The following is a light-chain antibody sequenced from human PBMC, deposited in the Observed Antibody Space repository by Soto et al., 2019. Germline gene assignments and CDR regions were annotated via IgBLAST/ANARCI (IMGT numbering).Light chain of an antibody. CDR3: SSYTSSSTLTV. J-gene: IGLJ2*01. CDR1: SSDVGGYNY. V-gene: IGLV2-14*01. Sequence: QSALTQPASVSASPGQSITISCTGTSSDVGGYNYVSWYQQHPGKAPKLMIYDVSNRPSGVSNRFSGSKSGNTASLTISGLQAEDEADYYCSSYTSSSTLTVFGGGTKLTVL. CDR2: DVS.